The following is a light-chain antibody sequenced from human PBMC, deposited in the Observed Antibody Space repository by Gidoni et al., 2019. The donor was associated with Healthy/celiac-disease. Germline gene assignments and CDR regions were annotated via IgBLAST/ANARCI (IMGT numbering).Light chain of an antibody. CDR1: SSNIGINT. CDR2: SNN. CDR3: AAWDDSLNGYV. Sequence: QSVLTQPPSASGTPGQRVTISCSGSSSNIGINTVNWYQQLPGTAPKLLIYSNNQRPSGVPDRFSGSKSGTAASLAISGLQSEDEADYYCAAWDDSLNGYVFGTGTKVT. J-gene: IGLJ1*01. V-gene: IGLV1-44*01.